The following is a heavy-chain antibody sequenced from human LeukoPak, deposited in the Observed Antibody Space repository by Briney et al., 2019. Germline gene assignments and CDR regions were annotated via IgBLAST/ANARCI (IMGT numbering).Heavy chain of an antibody. CDR3: ARAGYSSSWYPWDY. Sequence: GGSLRLSCAAPGFTFSSYGMHWVRQALGKGLEWVAVIWYDGSNKYYADSVKGRFTISRDNSKNTLYLQMNSLRAEDTAVYYCARAGYSSSWYPWDYWGQGTLVTVSS. V-gene: IGHV3-33*01. CDR2: IWYDGSNK. J-gene: IGHJ4*02. D-gene: IGHD6-13*01. CDR1: GFTFSSYG.